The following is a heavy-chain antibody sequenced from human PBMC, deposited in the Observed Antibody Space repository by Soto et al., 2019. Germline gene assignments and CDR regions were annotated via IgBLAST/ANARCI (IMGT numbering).Heavy chain of an antibody. CDR3: ARVLYGDNSPYYFDN. Sequence: QVQLQESGPGLVKPSQTLSLTCTVSGGSISSGDYYWSWIRQPPGKVLEWIGYIYYSGTTYYNPSLKSRVTISVDTAENHFSLRLSAVTAADTAVYDCARVLYGDNSPYYFDNGGQGTLVTVSS. CDR2: IYYSGTT. J-gene: IGHJ4*02. V-gene: IGHV4-30-4*01. CDR1: GGSISSGDYY. D-gene: IGHD4-17*01.